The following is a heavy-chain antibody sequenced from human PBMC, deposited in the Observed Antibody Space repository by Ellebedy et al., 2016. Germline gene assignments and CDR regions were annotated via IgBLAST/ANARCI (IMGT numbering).Heavy chain of an antibody. CDR1: GGSISSYY. CDR2: IYYSGST. J-gene: IGHJ6*02. V-gene: IGHV4-59*01. Sequence: SETLSLXXTVSGGSISSYYWSWIRQPPGKGLEWIGYIYYSGSTNYNPSLKSRVTISLDTSKNQISLRLTSVTDADTAIYYCAKKDGDGWGQGTTVTVSS. CDR3: AKKDGDG.